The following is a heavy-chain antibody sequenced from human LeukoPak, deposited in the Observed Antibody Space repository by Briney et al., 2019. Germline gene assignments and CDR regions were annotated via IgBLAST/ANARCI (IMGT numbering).Heavy chain of an antibody. CDR1: GFTFSSYA. D-gene: IGHD2-21*01. CDR3: VVVSYCAVDCYDY. CDR2: ISGSGGRT. J-gene: IGHJ4*02. Sequence: ASLRLSCAASGFTFSSYAMSWVRQAPGKGLEWVAAISGSGGRTYYADSVRGRFTISRDNSKNTVYVQMNSLRAEDTAVYFCVVVSYCAVDCYDYWGQGTLVTVSS. V-gene: IGHV3-23*01.